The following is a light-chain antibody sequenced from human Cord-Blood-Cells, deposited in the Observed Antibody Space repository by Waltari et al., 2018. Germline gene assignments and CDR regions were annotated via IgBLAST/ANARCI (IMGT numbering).Light chain of an antibody. Sequence: EIVLTQSPATLSLSPGERATLSCRASQSVSSYLAWYQQKPGQAPRLLIYDASNRATGIPAMFSGSGSGTDFTLTISSLEPEDFAVYYCQQRSNWPPITFGQGTRLEI. V-gene: IGKV3-11*01. CDR1: QSVSSY. J-gene: IGKJ5*01. CDR3: QQRSNWPPIT. CDR2: DAS.